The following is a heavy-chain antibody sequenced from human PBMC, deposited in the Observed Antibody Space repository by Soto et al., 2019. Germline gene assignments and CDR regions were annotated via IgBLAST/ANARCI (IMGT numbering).Heavy chain of an antibody. Sequence: QVQLVQSGAEVKKPGASVKVSCKTSGYTFTSYDINWVRQATGQGLEWMGWMNPNSGNTGYAQNLQGRGTLTRNTSISTAYMELSSLRSQDTAVYYCVTTAVARNGWGQGTLVTVSS. CDR2: MNPNSGNT. CDR3: VTTAVARNG. CDR1: GYTFTSYD. D-gene: IGHD2-8*01. V-gene: IGHV1-8*01. J-gene: IGHJ4*02.